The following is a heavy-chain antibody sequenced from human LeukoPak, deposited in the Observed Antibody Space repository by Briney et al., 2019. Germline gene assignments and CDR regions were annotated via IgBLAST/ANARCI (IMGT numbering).Heavy chain of an antibody. CDR2: ISYDGSNK. Sequence: GRSLRLSCAASGFTFSSYGMHWVRQAPGKGLEWVAVISYDGSNKYYADSVKGRFTISRDNSKNTLYLQMNSLRAEDTAVYYCAKEGRDIVVVVAAVLDYWGQGTLVTVSS. J-gene: IGHJ4*02. D-gene: IGHD2-15*01. CDR1: GFTFSSYG. CDR3: AKEGRDIVVVVAAVLDY. V-gene: IGHV3-30*18.